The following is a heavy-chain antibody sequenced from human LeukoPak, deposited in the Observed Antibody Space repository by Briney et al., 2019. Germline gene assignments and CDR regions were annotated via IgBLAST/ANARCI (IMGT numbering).Heavy chain of an antibody. D-gene: IGHD3-10*01. CDR3: ARLFGEFGTDY. J-gene: IGHJ4*02. CDR2: IYYSGST. CDR1: GGSISSYY. V-gene: IGHV4-59*08. Sequence: SETLSLTCTVSGGSISSYYWSWIRQPPGKGLEWIGYIYYSGSTNYNPSLKSRVTISVDTSKNQFSLKLSSVTAADTAVYYCARLFGEFGTDYWGQGTLVTVSS.